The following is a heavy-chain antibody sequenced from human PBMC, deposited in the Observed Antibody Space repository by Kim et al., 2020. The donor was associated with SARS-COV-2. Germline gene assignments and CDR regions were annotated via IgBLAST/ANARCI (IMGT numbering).Heavy chain of an antibody. D-gene: IGHD3-22*01. Sequence: GRSLRLSCTASGSTFSSYAMHWVRQAPGKGLEWVAVIWPDGSYKNYADFVKGRFTISRDNSKNTVYLQVNSLRAEDTAVFYCARSSYDSSGSNPHFDYWGQGTLVTVSS. CDR2: IWPDGSYK. CDR1: GSTFSSYA. J-gene: IGHJ4*02. CDR3: ARSSYDSSGSNPHFDY. V-gene: IGHV3-33*01.